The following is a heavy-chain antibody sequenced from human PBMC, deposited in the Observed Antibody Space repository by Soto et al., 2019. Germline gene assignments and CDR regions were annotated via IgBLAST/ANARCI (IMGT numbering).Heavy chain of an antibody. D-gene: IGHD6-13*01. CDR3: AKDAAMVSSTFNYFDY. CDR2: IGGSGGYK. CDR1: GFFFSSYA. V-gene: IGHV3-23*01. J-gene: IGHJ4*02. Sequence: EVQLLESGGGLVQPGGSLRLSCAASGFFFSSYAMSWVRQAPGKGLEWVSGIGGSGGYKSYADSVKGRFTISRDNSKNPLYLQRESLGAEDTAVYYCAKDAAMVSSTFNYFDYWGQGTLAAVAS.